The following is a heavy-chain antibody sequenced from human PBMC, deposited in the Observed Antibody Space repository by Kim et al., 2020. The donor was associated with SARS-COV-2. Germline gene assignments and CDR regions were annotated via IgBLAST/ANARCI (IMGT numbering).Heavy chain of an antibody. D-gene: IGHD3-9*01. Sequence: SETLSLTCTVSGGSVSSGSYYWSWIRQPPGKGLEWIGYIYYSGSTNYNPSLKSRVTISVDTSKNQFSLKLSSVTAADTAVYYCARGQYYDILTGMDVWGQGTTVTVSS. J-gene: IGHJ6*02. CDR1: GGSVSSGSYY. V-gene: IGHV4-61*01. CDR3: ARGQYYDILTGMDV. CDR2: IYYSGST.